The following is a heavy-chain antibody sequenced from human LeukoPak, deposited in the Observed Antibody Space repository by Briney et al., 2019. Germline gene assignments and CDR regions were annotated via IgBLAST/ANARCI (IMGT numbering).Heavy chain of an antibody. J-gene: IGHJ4*02. CDR1: GFIVSSSY. CDR2: IYTDGST. CDR3: VRGHYSNTL. V-gene: IGHV3-66*01. Sequence: GGSLGLSCAASGFIVSSSYMSWVRQPPGKGLEWVSGIYTDGSTYYADSVQVRFTISRDNSKNTLYLQMNSLRADDTSVYYCVRGHYSNTLGGQGTLVTVSS. D-gene: IGHD4-11*01.